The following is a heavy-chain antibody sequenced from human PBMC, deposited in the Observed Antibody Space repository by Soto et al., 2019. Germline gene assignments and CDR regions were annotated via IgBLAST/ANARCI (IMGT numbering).Heavy chain of an antibody. CDR2: IDPSDSYT. CDR1: GYSFTSYW. Sequence: PGESLKISCKGSGYSFTSYWISWVRQMPGKGLEWMGRIDPSDSYTNYSPSFQGHVTISADKSISTAYLQWSSLKASDTAMYYCASVSSSSFNYYGMDVWGQGTTVTVSS. D-gene: IGHD6-6*01. V-gene: IGHV5-10-1*01. CDR3: ASVSSSSFNYYGMDV. J-gene: IGHJ6*02.